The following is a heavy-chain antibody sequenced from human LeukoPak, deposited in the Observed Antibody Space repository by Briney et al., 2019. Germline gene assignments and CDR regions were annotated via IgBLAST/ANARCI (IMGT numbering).Heavy chain of an antibody. CDR2: IYPGDSDT. Sequence: KGGESLKISCKGSGYSFSNYWIGWVRQMPGKGLEWMGIIYPGDSDTRYSPSFQGQVTISADKSISTAYLQWSSLKASDTAIYYCARHSQINNYDSGSYGYWGQGTLVTVSS. V-gene: IGHV5-51*01. J-gene: IGHJ4*02. D-gene: IGHD3-10*01. CDR1: GYSFSNYW. CDR3: ARHSQINNYDSGSYGY.